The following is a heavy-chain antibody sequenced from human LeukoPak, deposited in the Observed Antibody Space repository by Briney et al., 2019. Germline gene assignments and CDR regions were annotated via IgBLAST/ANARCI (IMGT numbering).Heavy chain of an antibody. CDR3: ARKVLYYYGMDV. D-gene: IGHD4/OR15-4a*01. CDR1: GYTFTGYY. V-gene: IGHV1-2*02. CDR2: INPNSGGT. Sequence: ASVKVSCKASGYTFTGYYIHWVRQAPGQGLEWMGWINPNSGGTNYAQKFQGRVTMTRDTSISTAYMELSRLRSDDTAVYYCARKVLYYYGMDVWGQGTTVTVSS. J-gene: IGHJ6*02.